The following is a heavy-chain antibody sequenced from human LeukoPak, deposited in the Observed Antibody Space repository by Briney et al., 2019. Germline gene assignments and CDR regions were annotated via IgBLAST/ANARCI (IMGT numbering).Heavy chain of an antibody. CDR1: GYTFTSYA. J-gene: IGHJ6*02. CDR3: ARDLSYCSSTSCTNLYYGMDA. V-gene: IGHV1-3*01. D-gene: IGHD2-2*01. Sequence: ASVKVSCKASGYTFTSYAMHWVRQAPGQRLEWMGWINAGNGNTKYSQKFQGRVTITRDTSASTAYMELSSLRSEDTAVYYCARDLSYCSSTSCTNLYYGMDAWGQGTTVTVSS. CDR2: INAGNGNT.